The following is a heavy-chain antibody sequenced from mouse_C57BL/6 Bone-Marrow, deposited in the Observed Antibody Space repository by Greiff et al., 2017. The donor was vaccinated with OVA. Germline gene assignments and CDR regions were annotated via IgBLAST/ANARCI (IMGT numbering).Heavy chain of an antibody. V-gene: IGHV5-6*01. J-gene: IGHJ2*01. CDR3: ARRTGSSYFDY. CDR1: GFTFSSYG. Sequence: EVHLVESGGDLVKPGGSLKLSCAASGFTFSSYGMSWVRQTPDKRLEWVATISSGGSYTYYPDSVKGRFTISRDNAKNTLYLQMSSLKSEDTAMYYCARRTGSSYFDYWGQGTTLTVSS. CDR2: ISSGGSYT. D-gene: IGHD1-1*01.